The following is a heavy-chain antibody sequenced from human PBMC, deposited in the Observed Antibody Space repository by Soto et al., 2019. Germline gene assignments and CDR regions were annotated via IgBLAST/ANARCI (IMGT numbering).Heavy chain of an antibody. CDR3: ARDGCRDYDFLTGLRDYYYGMDV. CDR2: IYSGGST. Sequence: EVQLVESGGGLVQPGGSLRLSCAASGFTVSSNYMSWVRQAPGKGLEWVSVIYSGGSTYYADSVKGRFTISRHNSKNTLYLQMNSLIAEDTAVYYWARDGCRDYDFLTGLRDYYYGMDVWGQGTMVTVSS. CDR1: GFTVSSNY. V-gene: IGHV3-53*04. D-gene: IGHD3-9*01. J-gene: IGHJ6*02.